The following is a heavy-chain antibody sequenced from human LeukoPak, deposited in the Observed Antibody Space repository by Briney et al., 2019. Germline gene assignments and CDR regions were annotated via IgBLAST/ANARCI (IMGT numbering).Heavy chain of an antibody. Sequence: SETLSLTCAVSGYSISSGYYWGWIRQPPGKGLEWIGSIYHSGSTYYNPSLKSRVTISVDTSKNQFSLKLSSVTAADTAVYCCARGKYFDYWGQGTLVTVSS. CDR3: ARGKYFDY. CDR2: IYHSGST. CDR1: GYSISSGYY. J-gene: IGHJ4*02. V-gene: IGHV4-38-2*01.